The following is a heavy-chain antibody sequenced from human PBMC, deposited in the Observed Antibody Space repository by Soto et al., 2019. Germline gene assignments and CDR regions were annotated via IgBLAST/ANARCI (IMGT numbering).Heavy chain of an antibody. V-gene: IGHV3-11*01. J-gene: IGHJ4*02. CDR3: ATSRVFDF. Sequence: GGSLRLSCAASGFTFSDYYMSWIRQSPGKGLEWLALMGSSGTNVFYADSVKGRFTISRDNAKNSLFLQMDSLKAEDTAVYYCATSRVFDFWGLGTLVTVSS. CDR1: GFTFSDYY. CDR2: MGSSGTNV.